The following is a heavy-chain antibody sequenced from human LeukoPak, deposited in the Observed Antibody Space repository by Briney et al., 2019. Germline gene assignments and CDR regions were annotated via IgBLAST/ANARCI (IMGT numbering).Heavy chain of an antibody. CDR2: ISSNGDNT. V-gene: IGHV3-64D*06. Sequence: GGSLRLSCSVSGFTFSTYAMHWVRQAPGKGLEYVSAISSNGDNTCYADSVKGRFTISRDNSKNTLYLQMSSLRADDTAVYYCVRGTGYWGQGTLVTVSS. CDR1: GFTFSTYA. J-gene: IGHJ4*02. CDR3: VRGTGY.